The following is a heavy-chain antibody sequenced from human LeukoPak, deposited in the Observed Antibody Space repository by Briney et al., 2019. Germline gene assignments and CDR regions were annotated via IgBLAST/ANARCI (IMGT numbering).Heavy chain of an antibody. CDR1: GYTFINYY. V-gene: IGHV1-46*01. Sequence: ASVKVSCKASGYTFINYYIHWVRQAPGQGLEWMGITNPRGDSSSYAQKFQGRVTMTRDTSTSTVYMELSSLRFEDTAVYYCERAIYCSGGSCHWEFDYWGQGTLVTVSS. CDR3: ERAIYCSGGSCHWEFDY. CDR2: TNPRGDSS. D-gene: IGHD2-15*01. J-gene: IGHJ4*02.